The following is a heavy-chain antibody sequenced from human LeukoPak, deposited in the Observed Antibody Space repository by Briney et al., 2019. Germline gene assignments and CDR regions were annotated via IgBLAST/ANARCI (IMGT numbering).Heavy chain of an antibody. V-gene: IGHV1-69*04. CDR3: ARDLELRGSSTYNWFDP. J-gene: IGHJ5*02. CDR2: IIPIFGIA. Sequence: SVKVSGKASGGTFSSYAISWVRQAPGQGLEWMGRIIPIFGIANYAQKFQGRVTITADKSTSTAYMELSSLRSEDTAVYYCARDLELRGSSTYNWFDPWGQGTLVTVSS. D-gene: IGHD1-26*01. CDR1: GGTFSSYA.